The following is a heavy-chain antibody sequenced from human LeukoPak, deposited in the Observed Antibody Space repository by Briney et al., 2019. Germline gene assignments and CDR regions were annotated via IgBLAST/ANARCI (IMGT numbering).Heavy chain of an antibody. D-gene: IGHD3-22*01. V-gene: IGHV1-46*01. CDR1: GYTFTSYY. J-gene: IGHJ4*02. CDR3: ARAHQSYYDSSGYYSGVDY. CDR2: INPSGGST. Sequence: ASVKVSCKASGYTFTSYYMHWVRQAPGQGLEWMGIINPSGGSTSYARKFQGRVTMTRDTSTSTVYMELSSLRSEDTAVYYCARAHQSYYDSSGYYSGVDYWGQGTLVTVSS.